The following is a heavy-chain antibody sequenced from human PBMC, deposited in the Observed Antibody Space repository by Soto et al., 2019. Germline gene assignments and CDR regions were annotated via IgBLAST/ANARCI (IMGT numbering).Heavy chain of an antibody. V-gene: IGHV1-46*01. CDR3: ARDTPYSSSWYQLRNRFAP. J-gene: IGHJ5*02. CDR1: GYTFTSYY. D-gene: IGHD6-13*01. CDR2: INPSGGST. Sequence: ASVKVSCKASGYTFTSYYMHWVRQAPGQGLEWMGIINPSGGSTSYAQKFQGRVTMTRDTSTSTVYMELSSLRSEDTAVYYCARDTPYSSSWYQLRNRFAPWGQRTLVTVSS.